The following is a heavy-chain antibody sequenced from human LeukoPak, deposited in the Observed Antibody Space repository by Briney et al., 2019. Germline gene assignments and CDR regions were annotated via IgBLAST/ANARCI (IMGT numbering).Heavy chain of an antibody. J-gene: IGHJ4*02. V-gene: IGHV3-48*03. CDR3: ARDSYGDYGSGFDY. CDR2: ISSGGSTI. CDR1: GFTFSSFE. D-gene: IGHD4-17*01. Sequence: PGGSLRLSCAASGFTFSSFEMNWVRQAPGKGLEWVSYISSGGSTIYYADSVKGRFTISRDNAKNSVYLQMNSLRAEDTDVYYCARDSYGDYGSGFDYWGQGTLVTVSS.